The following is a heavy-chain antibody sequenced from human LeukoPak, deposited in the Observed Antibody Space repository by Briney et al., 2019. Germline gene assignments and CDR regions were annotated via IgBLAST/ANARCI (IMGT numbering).Heavy chain of an antibody. CDR1: GVSISSSNSY. CDR3: ARQTGSGLFILP. D-gene: IGHD3/OR15-3a*01. CDR2: IYYTGNT. V-gene: IGHV4-39*01. Sequence: SETLSLTCSVSGVSISSSNSYWGWIRQPPGKGLEWIGSIYYTGNTYYNASLKSRVTISIDTSKNQFSLKLTSVTAADTAVYYCARQTGSGLFILPGGQGTLVTVSS. J-gene: IGHJ4*02.